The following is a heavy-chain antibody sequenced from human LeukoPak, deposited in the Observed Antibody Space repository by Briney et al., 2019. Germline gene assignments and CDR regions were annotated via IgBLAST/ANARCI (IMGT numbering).Heavy chain of an antibody. V-gene: IGHV4-39*01. CDR1: GGSISSSSYY. CDR3: ASSGYYYGGYYFDY. Sequence: SETLSLTCTVSGGSISSSSYYWGWIRQPPGKGLEWIGTIYYSGSTYYNPSLKSRVTISVDTPKNQFSLKLRSVTAADTAVYYCASSGYYYGGYYFDYWGQGTLVTVSS. J-gene: IGHJ4*02. D-gene: IGHD3-22*01. CDR2: IYYSGST.